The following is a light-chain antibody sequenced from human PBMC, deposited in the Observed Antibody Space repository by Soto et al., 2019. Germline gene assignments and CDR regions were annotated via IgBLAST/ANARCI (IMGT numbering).Light chain of an antibody. CDR3: QQYSTSPIT. Sequence: ENVLTQSPGTLSLSPGERATLSCRASQTVSSYLTWYQQRPGQAPRLLIYGASRRATGIPDRFSGSGSGTDFTFTISRLEPEDFALYYCQQYSTSPITFGQGTRLEIK. J-gene: IGKJ5*01. CDR2: GAS. CDR1: QTVSSY. V-gene: IGKV3-20*01.